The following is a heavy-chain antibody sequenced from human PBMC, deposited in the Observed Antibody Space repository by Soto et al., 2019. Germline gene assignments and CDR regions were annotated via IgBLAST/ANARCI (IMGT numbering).Heavy chain of an antibody. D-gene: IGHD6-19*01. CDR3: ARLFMGIAVAGMGGYFDY. Sequence: SETLSLTCTVSGGSISSGGYYWSWIRQHPGKGLEWIGYIYYSGSTYYNPSLKSRVTISVDTSKNQFSLKLSSVTASDTAMYYCARLFMGIAVAGMGGYFDYWGQGTLVTVSS. J-gene: IGHJ4*02. V-gene: IGHV4-31*03. CDR1: GGSISSGGYY. CDR2: IYYSGST.